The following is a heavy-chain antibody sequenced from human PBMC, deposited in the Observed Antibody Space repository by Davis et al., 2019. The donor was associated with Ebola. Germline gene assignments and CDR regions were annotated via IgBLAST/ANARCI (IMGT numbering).Heavy chain of an antibody. D-gene: IGHD3-16*01. CDR2: IFPRDSYT. J-gene: IGHJ3*01. V-gene: IGHV5-51*01. CDR3: ARLFYGAWGGDAFDL. Sequence: GGSLKTPRRGPWYSFSSHRIGRVRQIPGKGTAWVRIIFPRDSYTRYSPSFKGQDTISADKSLNTAYLQWSSLKAADSAVYFCARLFYGAWGGDAFDLWGQGTMVTVSS. CDR1: WYSFSSHR.